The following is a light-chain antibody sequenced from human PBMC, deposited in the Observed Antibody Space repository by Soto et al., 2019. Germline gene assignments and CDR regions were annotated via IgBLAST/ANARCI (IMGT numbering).Light chain of an antibody. CDR2: DAS. CDR3: QQLKTYPFT. Sequence: ALPLTPSPSSLSASVGDRVSITCRASQGISSALAWYQHKPGKAPKILIYDASSLQSGVPSRFSGSESGTECALSFSSLQPEDFATYYCQQLKTYPFTFGQGTRLEIK. CDR1: QGISSA. J-gene: IGKJ5*01. V-gene: IGKV1-13*02.